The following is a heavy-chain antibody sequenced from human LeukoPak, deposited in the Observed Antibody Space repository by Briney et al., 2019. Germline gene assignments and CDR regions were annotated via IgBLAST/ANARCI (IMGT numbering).Heavy chain of an antibody. Sequence: GGSLRLSCAASGFTFRAYAMHWVRQAPGKGLEWLAVISNDGTIQYYADSVKGRFTISRDNSRNIMNLQTDSLRPEDTALYYCARAMVRGVIPCWGQGTLVTVSS. CDR2: ISNDGTIQ. CDR1: GFTFRAYA. J-gene: IGHJ4*02. CDR3: ARAMVRGVIPC. V-gene: IGHV3-30*04. D-gene: IGHD3-10*01.